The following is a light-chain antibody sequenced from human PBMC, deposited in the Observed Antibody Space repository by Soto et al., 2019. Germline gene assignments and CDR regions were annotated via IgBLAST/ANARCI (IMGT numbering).Light chain of an antibody. V-gene: IGLV2-23*03. CDR2: EGS. CDR1: SSDVGSYKL. J-gene: IGLJ1*01. CDR3: CSYAGSSTV. Sequence: QSALTHPAPVSGSPGQSITISCTGTSSDVGSYKLVSWYQQHPGKAPKLMIYEGSKRPSGVSNRFSGSKSGNTASLTISGLQDEEEADYYCCSYAGSSTVFGTGTKVTAL.